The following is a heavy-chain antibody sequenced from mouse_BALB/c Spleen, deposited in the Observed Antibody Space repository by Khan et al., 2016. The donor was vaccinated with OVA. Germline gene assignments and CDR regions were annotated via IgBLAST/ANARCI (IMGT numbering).Heavy chain of an antibody. V-gene: IGHV9-4*02. CDR3: AGGGAAYYRNDGGAMEY. J-gene: IGHJ4*01. CDR1: GYTFTTAG. Sequence: QIQLVQSGPELKKPGETVRISCKASGYTFTTAGMQWVQKMPGKGLKWIGWINTHSGVPKYAEDFKGRFTFSLETSANTAYLQITNLKNEDTATYFWAGGGAAYYRNDGGAMEYWGQGTSVTVSS. CDR2: INTHSGVP. D-gene: IGHD2-14*01.